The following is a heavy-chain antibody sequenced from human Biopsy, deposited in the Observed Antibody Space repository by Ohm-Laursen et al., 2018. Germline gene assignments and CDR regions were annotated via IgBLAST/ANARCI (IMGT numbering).Heavy chain of an antibody. J-gene: IGHJ2*01. CDR2: ISYDGSGE. CDR3: ARDEKRWENSNYFSWHFDL. Sequence: SLRLSCAASGFTFTSYGMHWVRQAPGKGLEWVAVISYDGSGEYYADSLQGRFTISRDNPKNTVDLQMNSLRAEDTAVYFCARDEKRWENSNYFSWHFDLWGRGTLVTVSS. V-gene: IGHV3-30*03. CDR1: GFTFTSYG. D-gene: IGHD4-11*01.